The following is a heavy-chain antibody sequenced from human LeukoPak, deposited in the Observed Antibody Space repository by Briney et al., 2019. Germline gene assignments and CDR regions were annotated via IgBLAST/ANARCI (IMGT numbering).Heavy chain of an antibody. V-gene: IGHV3-7*01. Sequence: GGSLRLSCAASGFTFSSYWMSWVRLAPGKGLEWVANIKQDGSEKYYVDSVKGRFTISRDNAKNSLYLQMNSLRAEDTAVYYCARDLMVRGVSYYGMDVWGKGTTVTVSS. J-gene: IGHJ6*04. CDR2: IKQDGSEK. CDR1: GFTFSSYW. CDR3: ARDLMVRGVSYYGMDV. D-gene: IGHD3-10*01.